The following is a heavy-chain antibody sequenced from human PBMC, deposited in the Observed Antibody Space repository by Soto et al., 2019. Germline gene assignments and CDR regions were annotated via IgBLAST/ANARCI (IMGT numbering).Heavy chain of an antibody. J-gene: IGHJ6*02. Sequence: ASVKVSCKASGYTFTSSGISWVRQAPGQGLEWMGWISAYNGNTNYAQKLQGRVTMTTDTSTSTAYMELRTLRSDDTAVYYCACDYIFNTGYLPPYGMHFWCQGPMVTVAS. V-gene: IGHV1-18*01. D-gene: IGHD3-9*01. CDR3: ACDYIFNTGYLPPYGMHF. CDR2: ISAYNGNT. CDR1: GYTFTSSG.